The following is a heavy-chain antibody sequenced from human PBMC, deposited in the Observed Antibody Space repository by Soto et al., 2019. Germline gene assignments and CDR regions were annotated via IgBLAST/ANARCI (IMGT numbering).Heavy chain of an antibody. CDR3: ARAPFPAKVGPPHRYYYYYYMDV. V-gene: IGHV4-59*01. J-gene: IGHJ6*03. CDR2: IYYSGST. Sequence: PSETLSLTCTVSGGSISSYYWSWIRQPPGKGLEWIGYIYYSGSTNYNPSLKSRVTISVDTSKNQFSLKLSSVTAADTAVYYCARAPFPAKVGPPHRYYYYYYMDVWGKGTTVTVSS. D-gene: IGHD2-15*01. CDR1: GGSISSYY.